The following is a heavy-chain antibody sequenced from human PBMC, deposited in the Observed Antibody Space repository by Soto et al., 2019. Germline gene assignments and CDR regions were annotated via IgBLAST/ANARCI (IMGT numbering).Heavy chain of an antibody. CDR1: GYTFTSYA. CDR2: INAGNGNT. V-gene: IGHV1-3*01. CDR3: ARLTGTIDGGWFDP. J-gene: IGHJ5*02. D-gene: IGHD1-7*01. Sequence: GASVKVSCKASGYTFTSYAMHWVRQAPGQRLEWMGWINAGNGNTKYSQKFQGRVTITRDTSASTAYMELSSLRSVDTAMYYCARLTGTIDGGWFDPWGQGTLVTVSS.